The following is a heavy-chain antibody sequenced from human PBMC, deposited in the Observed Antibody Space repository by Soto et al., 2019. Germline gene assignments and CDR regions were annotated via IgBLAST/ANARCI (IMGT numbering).Heavy chain of an antibody. CDR2: ISRDGSTE. CDR1: GFIFSNYG. Sequence: GGSLRLSCAASGFIFSNYGMHWVRQAPGKGLEWVAVISRDGSTEYYADSVKGRFTISKDFSKNTLYLQMNSLRPEDTAVYNCAKGKEWSTLDYWGQGVLVTVSS. CDR3: AKGKEWSTLDY. D-gene: IGHD3-3*01. V-gene: IGHV3-30*18. J-gene: IGHJ4*02.